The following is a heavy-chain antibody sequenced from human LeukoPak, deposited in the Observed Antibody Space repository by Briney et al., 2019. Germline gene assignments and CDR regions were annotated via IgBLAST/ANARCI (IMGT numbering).Heavy chain of an antibody. CDR3: ATDSGIWNDGPIGY. J-gene: IGHJ4*02. V-gene: IGHV1-24*01. CDR1: GYTLTELS. CDR2: FDTEDGET. Sequence: ASVKVSCKVSGYTLTELSMHWVRQAPGQGLEWMGGFDTEDGETIYAQKFQGRVTMTEDTSTDTAYMELSSLRSEDTAVYYCATDSGIWNDGPIGYWGQGTLVTVSS. D-gene: IGHD1-1*01.